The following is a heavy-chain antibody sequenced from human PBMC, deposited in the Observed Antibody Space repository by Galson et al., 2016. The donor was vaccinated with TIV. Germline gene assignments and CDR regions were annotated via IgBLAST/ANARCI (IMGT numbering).Heavy chain of an antibody. V-gene: IGHV1-8*02. J-gene: IGHJ5*02. Sequence: SVKVSCKASGYSFINHDINWVRQATGQGLEWMGWMNPYSGNTGYAQKFQGRVTMTRNTAISTAYMELNRLTSEDTAVYYCARAVGGNWFDPWGQGTLVTVSS. D-gene: IGHD3-16*01. CDR1: GYSFINHD. CDR3: ARAVGGNWFDP. CDR2: MNPYSGNT.